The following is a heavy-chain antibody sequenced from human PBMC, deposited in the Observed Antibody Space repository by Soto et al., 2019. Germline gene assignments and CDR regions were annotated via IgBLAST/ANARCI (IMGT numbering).Heavy chain of an antibody. V-gene: IGHV4-4*02. CDR2: VFHTGNT. Sequence: GSMRLSCAASGFTFSSYAMSRVRQPPGKGLEWIGEVFHTGNTNYNPSLKSRVTMSVDKSTNEFSLKVTSVTAADTAIYYCARKAWVRFDYWGQGALVTVSS. CDR3: ARKAWVRFDY. D-gene: IGHD7-27*01. CDR1: GFTFSSYAM. J-gene: IGHJ4*02.